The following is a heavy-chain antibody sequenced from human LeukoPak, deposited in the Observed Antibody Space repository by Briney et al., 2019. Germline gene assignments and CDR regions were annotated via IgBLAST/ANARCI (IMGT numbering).Heavy chain of an antibody. V-gene: IGHV3-23*01. Sequence: GGSLRLSCAASGFTFSSYAMSWVRQAPGKGLEWVSAISGSGGSTYYADSVKGRFTISRDNSKNTLYLQMNSLRAEDTAVYYCAKGSRGYSSSWYSGYWGQGTLVTVSS. D-gene: IGHD6-13*01. CDR2: ISGSGGST. CDR1: GFTFSSYA. J-gene: IGHJ4*02. CDR3: AKGSRGYSSSWYSGY.